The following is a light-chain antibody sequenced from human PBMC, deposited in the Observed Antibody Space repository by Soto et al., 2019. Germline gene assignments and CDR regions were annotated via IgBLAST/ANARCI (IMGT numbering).Light chain of an antibody. CDR2: GAS. V-gene: IGKV3-15*01. CDR1: QSIRSN. Sequence: EIVMTQSPATQSVSPGERATLSCRASQSIRSNLAWYQQKPGQAPRLLIYGASTRATGIPARFSGSGSGTEFTLTISSLQSEDFAVYYCQQYNNWPPLTFGGGTKVEIK. CDR3: QQYNNWPPLT. J-gene: IGKJ4*01.